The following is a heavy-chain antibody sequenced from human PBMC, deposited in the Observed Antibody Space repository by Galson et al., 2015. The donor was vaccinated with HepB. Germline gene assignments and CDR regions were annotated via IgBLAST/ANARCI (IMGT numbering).Heavy chain of an antibody. V-gene: IGHV3-30-3*01. CDR1: GFTFSSYA. D-gene: IGHD1-26*01. Sequence: SLRLSCAASGFTFSSYAMHWVRQAPGKGLEWVAVISYDGSSKYYADSVKGRFTISRDNSKNTLYLQMNSLRAEDTAVYYCARGGYSPGATPYFDYWGQGTLVTVSS. CDR3: ARGGYSPGATPYFDY. J-gene: IGHJ4*02. CDR2: ISYDGSSK.